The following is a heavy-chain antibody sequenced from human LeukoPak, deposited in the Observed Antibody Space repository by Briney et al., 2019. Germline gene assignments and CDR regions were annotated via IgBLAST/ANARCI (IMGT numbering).Heavy chain of an antibody. CDR2: INPNSGGT. J-gene: IGHJ4*02. D-gene: IGHD3-10*01. CDR1: GYTFTGYY. V-gene: IGHV1-2*02. CDR3: TRRKGSGSYWDY. Sequence: ASVKVSCKASGYTFTGYYMHWVRQAPGQGLEWKGWINPNSGGTNYAQKFQGRVTMTRDTSISTAYMELSRLRSDDTAVYYCTRRKGSGSYWDYWGQGTLVTVSS.